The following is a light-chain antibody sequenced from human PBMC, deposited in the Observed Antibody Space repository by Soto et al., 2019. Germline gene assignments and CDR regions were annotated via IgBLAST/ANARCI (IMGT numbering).Light chain of an antibody. CDR2: GAS. CDR1: QSVSNNY. J-gene: IGKJ1*01. Sequence: IVLTQSQGTLSLSPGEIATLSCRASQSVSNNYLAWYQQTPGQAPRLLIYGASNRATGIPDRFSGSGSGKDFPITIGRLEPEDFAVDYCQQYGSSGTFGQGTKVDIK. V-gene: IGKV3-20*01. CDR3: QQYGSSGT.